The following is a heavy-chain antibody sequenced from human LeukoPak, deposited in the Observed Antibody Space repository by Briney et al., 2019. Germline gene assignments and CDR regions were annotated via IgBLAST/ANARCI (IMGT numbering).Heavy chain of an antibody. CDR1: GFTFSSYA. D-gene: IGHD6-13*01. CDR2: ISYDGSNK. CDR3: ARGYSSSWAGEDAFDI. Sequence: GRSLRLSCAASGFTFSSYAMHWVRQAPGKGLEWVAVISYDGSNKYYADSVEGRFTISRDNSKNTLYLQMNSLRAEDTAVYYCARGYSSSWAGEDAFDIWGQGTMVTVSS. J-gene: IGHJ3*02. V-gene: IGHV3-30*04.